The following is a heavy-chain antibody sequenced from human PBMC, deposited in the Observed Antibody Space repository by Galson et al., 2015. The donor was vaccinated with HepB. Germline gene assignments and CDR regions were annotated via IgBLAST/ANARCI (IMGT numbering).Heavy chain of an antibody. CDR1: GYTFTSCG. CDR2: ISAYNGNT. J-gene: IGHJ5*02. CDR3: ARVRGRDFWTGGWFDP. Sequence: SVKVSCKASGYTFTSCGISWVRQAPGQGLEWMGWISAYNGNTNYAQKLQGRVTMTTDTSTSTAYMELRSLRPDDTAVYYCARVRGRDFWTGGWFDPWGQGTLVTVSS. V-gene: IGHV1-18*01. D-gene: IGHD3/OR15-3a*01.